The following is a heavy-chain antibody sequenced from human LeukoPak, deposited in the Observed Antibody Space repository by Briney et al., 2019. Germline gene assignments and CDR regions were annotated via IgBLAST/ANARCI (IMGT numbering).Heavy chain of an antibody. J-gene: IGHJ4*02. CDR3: ARQVDYDSSGYPVE. D-gene: IGHD3-22*01. CDR2: IIPIFGTA. CDR1: GGTFSSYA. V-gene: IGHV1-69*05. Sequence: GASVKVSCKASGGTFSSYAISWVRQAPGQGLEWMGGIIPIFGTANYAQKFQGRVTITTDESTSTAYMELSSLRSEDTAVYYCARQVDYDSSGYPVEWGQGTLVTVSS.